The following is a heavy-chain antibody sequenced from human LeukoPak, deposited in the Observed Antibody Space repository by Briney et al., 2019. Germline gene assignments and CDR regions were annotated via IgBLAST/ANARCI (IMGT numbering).Heavy chain of an antibody. Sequence: GGSLRLSCAASGFTFSSYAMSWVRQAPGKELEWVSAISGSGGSTYYADSVKGRFTISRDNSKNTLYLQMNSLRAEDTAVYYCARSPDRSSTIWGQGTLVTVSS. J-gene: IGHJ4*02. D-gene: IGHD2-2*01. V-gene: IGHV3-23*01. CDR3: ARSPDRSSTI. CDR2: ISGSGGST. CDR1: GFTFSSYA.